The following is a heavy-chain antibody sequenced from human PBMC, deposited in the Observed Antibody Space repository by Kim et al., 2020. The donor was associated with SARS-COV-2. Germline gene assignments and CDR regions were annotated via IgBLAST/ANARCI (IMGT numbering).Heavy chain of an antibody. D-gene: IGHD2-2*01. Sequence: GGSLRLSCAAYGFSFRDYSMNWVRQAPGKGLEWVSSISRSSDFIYHADSLRGRFTTSRDNSMKSLFLHMTSLRAEDTAVYFCARGIGTCSRSSCPYFDSWGKGTLVTVSS. CDR3: ARGIGTCSRSSCPYFDS. V-gene: IGHV3-21*01. J-gene: IGHJ4*02. CDR1: GFSFRDYS. CDR2: ISRSSDFI.